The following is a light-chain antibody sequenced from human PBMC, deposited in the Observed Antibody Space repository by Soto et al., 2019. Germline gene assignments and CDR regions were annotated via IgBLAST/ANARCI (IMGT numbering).Light chain of an antibody. J-gene: IGLJ2*01. Sequence: QPVLTQPPSASETPGQRVTISCSGSSSNIGSNTVNWYQQLPGTAPKLLIYSNNQRPSGVPDRFSGSKSGTSASLAISGLHSEDEADYYCAAWDDSLNGPVFGGGTKLTVL. CDR3: AAWDDSLNGPV. V-gene: IGLV1-44*01. CDR2: SNN. CDR1: SSNIGSNT.